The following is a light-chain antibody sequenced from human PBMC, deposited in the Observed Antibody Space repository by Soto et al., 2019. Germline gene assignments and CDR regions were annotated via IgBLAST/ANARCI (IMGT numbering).Light chain of an antibody. CDR1: SGSVSTNYY. CDR3: ALYMGSGISV. CDR2: STN. J-gene: IGLJ3*02. Sequence: QTVVTQEPSFSVSPGGTVTLTCGLTSGSVSTNYYPSWYQQTPGQAPRTLIYSTNTRSSGVPDRFSGSILGNKAALTITGAHADDESDYYCALYMGSGISVFGGGTKLTVL. V-gene: IGLV8-61*01.